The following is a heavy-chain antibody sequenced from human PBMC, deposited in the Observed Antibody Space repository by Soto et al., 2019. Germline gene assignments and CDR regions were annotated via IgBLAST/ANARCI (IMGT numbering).Heavy chain of an antibody. CDR3: ARSDYCGANCYAFLDY. CDR2: IIPIFGIP. Sequence: QVQLVHSGADVKKPGSSVRVSCKASGGTFRNYAISWVRQAPGQGLEWIGGIIPIFGIPNYAQKFQGRLTIIADESTSTAYVELSSLRSEDTAVYYCARSDYCGANCYAFLDYWGQGTLVTVSS. J-gene: IGHJ4*02. CDR1: GGTFRNYA. D-gene: IGHD2-21*02. V-gene: IGHV1-69*12.